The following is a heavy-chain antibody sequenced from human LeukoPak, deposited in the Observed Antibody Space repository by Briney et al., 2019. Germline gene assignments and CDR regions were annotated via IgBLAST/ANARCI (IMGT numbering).Heavy chain of an antibody. Sequence: ASVKVSCEASGYTFTGYYMHWVRQAPGQGLEWMGWINPNSGGTNYAQKFQGRVTMTRDTSISTAYMELSRLRSDDTAVYYCARMESYYDFWSGYSAWGQGTLVTASS. D-gene: IGHD3-3*01. CDR1: GYTFTGYY. CDR3: ARMESYYDFWSGYSA. J-gene: IGHJ4*02. V-gene: IGHV1-2*02. CDR2: INPNSGGT.